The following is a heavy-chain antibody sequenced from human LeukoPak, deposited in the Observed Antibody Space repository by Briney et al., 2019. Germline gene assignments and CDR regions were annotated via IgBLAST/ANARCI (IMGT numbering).Heavy chain of an antibody. Sequence: GGSLRLSCAASGFTSTKYWMSWVRQAPGKGLEWVANIKQDGNEKYYVDSVKGRFTISRDNAKNSLYLQLNSLRAEDTAVYYCARDKLTGDSYFDSWGQGTLVTVSS. CDR1: GFTSTKYW. D-gene: IGHD7-27*01. V-gene: IGHV3-7*05. CDR3: ARDKLTGDSYFDS. CDR2: IKQDGNEK. J-gene: IGHJ4*02.